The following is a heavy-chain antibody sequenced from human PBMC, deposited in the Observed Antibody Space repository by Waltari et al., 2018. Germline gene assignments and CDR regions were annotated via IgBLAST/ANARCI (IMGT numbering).Heavy chain of an antibody. CDR2: IKQDGSEK. D-gene: IGHD1-26*01. J-gene: IGHJ4*02. V-gene: IGHV3-7*01. Sequence: EVQLVESGGGLVQPGGSLRLSCAASGFTFSSSCMSWVRQAPGKGLEWVDNIKQDGSEKYYVDSVKGRFTISRDNAKNSLYLQMNSLRAEDTAVYYCASSRGYPSIVGVWGQGTLVTVSS. CDR3: ASSRGYPSIVGV. CDR1: GFTFSSSC.